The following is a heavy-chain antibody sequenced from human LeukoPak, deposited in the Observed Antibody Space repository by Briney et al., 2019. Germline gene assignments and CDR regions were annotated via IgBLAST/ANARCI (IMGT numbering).Heavy chain of an antibody. V-gene: IGHV4-39*01. CDR2: IYYSGST. CDR3: ASSDTANHTPFDY. J-gene: IGHJ4*02. D-gene: IGHD5-18*01. Sequence: SETLSLTCTVSGGSISSSSYYWGWIHQPPGKGLEWIGSIYYSGSTYYNPSLKSRVTISVDTSKNQFSLKLSSVTAADTAVYYCASSDTANHTPFDYWGQGTLVTVSS. CDR1: GGSISSSSYY.